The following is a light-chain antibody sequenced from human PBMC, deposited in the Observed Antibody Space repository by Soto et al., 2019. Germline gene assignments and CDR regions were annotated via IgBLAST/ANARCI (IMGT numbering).Light chain of an antibody. V-gene: IGKV3-20*01. CDR1: QSVGSRY. J-gene: IGKJ1*01. Sequence: EIVLTQSPGTLSLSPGERVTLSFRASQSVGSRYLAWYQQKPGQAPRLLIYGASSRATGIPDRFSGSGSGTDFTLTISRLEPEDFAVYYCQQYGSSPQTFGQGTKVDIK. CDR3: QQYGSSPQT. CDR2: GAS.